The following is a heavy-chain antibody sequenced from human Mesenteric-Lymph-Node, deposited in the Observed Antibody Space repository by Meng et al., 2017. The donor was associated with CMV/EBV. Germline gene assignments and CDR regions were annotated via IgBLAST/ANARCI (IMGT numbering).Heavy chain of an antibody. J-gene: IGHJ4*02. Sequence: SCNPSGGTLVSNAMNGERQTPGQGIEWMGWVNVKTGDPTYAQDFTGRFFFSFDTSVSTTYLQISSLKTEDTAVYYCASGWGTGPLDYWGQGTLVTVSS. CDR2: VNVKTGDP. D-gene: IGHD3-16*01. V-gene: IGHV7-4-1*02. CDR1: GGTLVSNA. CDR3: ASGWGTGPLDY.